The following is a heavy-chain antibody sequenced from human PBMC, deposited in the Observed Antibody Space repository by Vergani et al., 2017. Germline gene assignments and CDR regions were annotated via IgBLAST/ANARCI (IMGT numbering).Heavy chain of an antibody. D-gene: IGHD3-10*01. J-gene: IGHJ4*02. CDR3: AKGGSYYYGSGSYSSGYFDY. CDR2: ISGSGGST. V-gene: IGHV3-23*01. CDR1: GFTFSSYA. Sequence: EVQLLESGGGLLQPGGSLRLSCAASGFTFSSYAMSWVRQAPGKGLEWVSAISGSGGSTYYADPGKGRFTISRDNSKNTLYLQMNSLRAEDTAVYYCAKGGSYYYGSGSYSSGYFDYWGQGTLVTVSS.